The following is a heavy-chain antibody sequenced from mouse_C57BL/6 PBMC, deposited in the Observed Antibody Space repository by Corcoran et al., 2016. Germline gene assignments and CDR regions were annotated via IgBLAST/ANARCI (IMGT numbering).Heavy chain of an antibody. Sequence: DVQLQESGPGLVKPSQSLSLTCSVTGYSITSGYYWNWIRQFPGNKLEWMGYISYDGSNNYNPSLKNRISITRDTSKNQFFLKLNSVTTEDTATYYCARASTVPLWYFDVWGTGTTVTVSS. CDR3: ARASTVPLWYFDV. D-gene: IGHD1-1*01. V-gene: IGHV3-6*01. CDR1: GYSITSGYY. J-gene: IGHJ1*03. CDR2: ISYDGSN.